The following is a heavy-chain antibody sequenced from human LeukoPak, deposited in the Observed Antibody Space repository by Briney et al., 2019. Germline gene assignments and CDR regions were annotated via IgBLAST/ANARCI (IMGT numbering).Heavy chain of an antibody. J-gene: IGHJ4*02. V-gene: IGHV4-4*07. D-gene: IGHD3-16*02. Sequence: SETLSLTCTVSGGSISSYYWSWIRQPAGKGLEWIGRIYTSGSTNYNPSLKSRVTMSVDTSKNQFSLKLSSVTAADTAVYYCASGHGRDYVWGSYRSPFDYWGQGTLVTVSS. CDR3: ASGHGRDYVWGSYRSPFDY. CDR1: GGSISSYY. CDR2: IYTSGST.